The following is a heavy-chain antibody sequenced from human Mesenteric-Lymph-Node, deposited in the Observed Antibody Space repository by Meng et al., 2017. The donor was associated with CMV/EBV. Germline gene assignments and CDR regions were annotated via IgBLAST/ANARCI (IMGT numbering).Heavy chain of an antibody. CDR2: ISAYNGNT. CDR1: YTFTSYG. V-gene: IGHV1-18*01. J-gene: IGHJ5*02. CDR3: ARGNYDFWSGPTSNWFDP. D-gene: IGHD3-3*01. Sequence: YTFTSYGISWVRQAPGQGLEWMGWISAYNGNTNYAQKLQGRVTMTTDTSTSTAYMELRSLRADDTAVYCCARGNYDFWSGPTSNWFDPWGQGTLVTVSS.